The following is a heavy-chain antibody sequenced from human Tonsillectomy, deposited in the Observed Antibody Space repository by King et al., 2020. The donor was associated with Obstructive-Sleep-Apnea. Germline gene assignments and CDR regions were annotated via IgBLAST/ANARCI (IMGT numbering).Heavy chain of an antibody. CDR3: ARDKWSSYCDSSGDRFDAFDI. J-gene: IGHJ3*02. CDR1: GFTFSSYG. CDR2: IWYDGSNK. Sequence: VQLVESGGGVVQPGRSLRLSCAASGFTFSSYGMHWVRQAPGKGLEWVAVIWYDGSNKYYADSVKGRFTISRDNSKNTLYLQMNSLRAEDTAVYYCARDKWSSYCDSSGDRFDAFDIWGQGTMVTVSS. D-gene: IGHD3-22*01. V-gene: IGHV3-33*01.